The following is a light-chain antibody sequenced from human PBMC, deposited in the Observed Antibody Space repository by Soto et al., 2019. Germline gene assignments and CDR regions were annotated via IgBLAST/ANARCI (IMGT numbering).Light chain of an antibody. CDR2: GTS. Sequence: DIQMTQSPSSLSASVGDRVTITCRPSQNIGKFLNWYQQKPGKAPTALIHGTSTLQRGVSSKFPGTGSYTEFTLTITSLQPEDFASYFCQQSLSSPLTFGGGTKV. J-gene: IGKJ4*01. CDR1: QNIGKF. CDR3: QQSLSSPLT. V-gene: IGKV1-39*01.